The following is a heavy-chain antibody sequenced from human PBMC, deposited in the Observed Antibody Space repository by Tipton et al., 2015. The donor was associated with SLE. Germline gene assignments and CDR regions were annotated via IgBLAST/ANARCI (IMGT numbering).Heavy chain of an antibody. CDR1: GFTFSSYG. CDR3: ARVGQQLAFDY. D-gene: IGHD6-13*01. V-gene: IGHV3-48*04. J-gene: IGHJ4*02. CDR2: ISWNSGSI. Sequence: SLRLSCAASGFTFSSYGMHWVRQAPGKGLEWVSGISWNSGSIGYADSVKGRFTISRDNAKNSLYLQMNSLRAEDTAVYYCARVGQQLAFDYWGQGTLVTVSS.